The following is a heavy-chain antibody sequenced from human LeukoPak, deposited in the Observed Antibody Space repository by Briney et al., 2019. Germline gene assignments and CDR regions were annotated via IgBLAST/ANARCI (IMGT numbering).Heavy chain of an antibody. CDR1: GFTFSSYS. CDR3: ATNPYGDYPLNY. V-gene: IGHV3-21*01. CDR2: ISSSSSYI. Sequence: GGSLRLSCAAPGFTFSSYSMNWVRQAPGTGLEWVSSISSSSSYIYYADSVKGRFTISRDNAKNSLYLQMKSLRAEDTAVYYCATNPYGDYPLNYWGQGTLVTVSS. J-gene: IGHJ4*02. D-gene: IGHD4-17*01.